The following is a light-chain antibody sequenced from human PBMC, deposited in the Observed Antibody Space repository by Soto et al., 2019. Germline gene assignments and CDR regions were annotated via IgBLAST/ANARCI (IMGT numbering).Light chain of an antibody. CDR3: SFYTSSSTLEVL. Sequence: QSVLTQPASVSGSPGQSITISCTGTSSDVGGYNFVSWYQQHPGKAPQLMIYEVSHRPSRVSNRFSGSKSGNTASLTISGLQAEDEAYYFCSFYTSSSTLEVLFGGGTKLTVL. CDR2: EVS. CDR1: SSDVGGYNF. V-gene: IGLV2-14*01. J-gene: IGLJ2*01.